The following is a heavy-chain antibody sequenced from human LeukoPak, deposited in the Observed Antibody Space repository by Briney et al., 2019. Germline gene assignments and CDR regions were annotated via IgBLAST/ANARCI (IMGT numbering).Heavy chain of an antibody. CDR3: ARGAQYSSSWYWFDP. J-gene: IGHJ5*02. CDR1: GYTFTGYY. Sequence: ASVKVSCKASGYTFTGYYTHWVRQAPGQGLEWMGIINPSGGSTSYAQKFQGRVTMTRDTATSTVYMELSSLRSEDTAVYYCARGAQYSSSWYWFDPWGQGTLVTVSS. V-gene: IGHV1-46*01. D-gene: IGHD6-13*01. CDR2: INPSGGST.